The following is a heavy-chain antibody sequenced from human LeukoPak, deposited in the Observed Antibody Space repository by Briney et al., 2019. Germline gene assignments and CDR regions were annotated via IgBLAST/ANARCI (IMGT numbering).Heavy chain of an antibody. CDR2: ISGDGGST. V-gene: IGHV3-43*02. D-gene: IGHD2-21*02. Sequence: GGSLRLSCAASGFIFDDYAMHWVRQAPGKGLEWVSLISGDGGSTYYADSVKGRFTISRDDSKNSLYLQMNSLRTEDTALYYCAKLHTLTYCGGDCSKRGGGDYWGQGTLVTVSS. CDR1: GFIFDDYA. CDR3: AKLHTLTYCGGDCSKRGGGDY. J-gene: IGHJ4*02.